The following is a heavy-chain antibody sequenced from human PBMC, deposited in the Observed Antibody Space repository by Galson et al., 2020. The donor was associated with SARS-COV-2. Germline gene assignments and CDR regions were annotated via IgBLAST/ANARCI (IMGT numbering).Heavy chain of an antibody. V-gene: IGHV3-23*01. J-gene: IGHJ4*02. CDR1: GFTFSSHG. CDR2: NSNSGGST. CDR3: AKRSCSGTTCYPRSYDY. Sequence: GGSLRLSCAASGFTFSSHGMIWVRQAPGKGLEWVSSNSNSGGSTRHADSVKGRFTISRDNSKNTLYLQMNSLRAEDTAVYYCAKRSCSGTTCYPRSYDYWGQGTLVTVSS. D-gene: IGHD2-2*01.